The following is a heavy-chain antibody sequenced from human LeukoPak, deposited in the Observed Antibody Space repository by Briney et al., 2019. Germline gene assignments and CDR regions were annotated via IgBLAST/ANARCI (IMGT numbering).Heavy chain of an antibody. J-gene: IGHJ4*02. CDR2: IQQDGSPR. CDR1: GFTFSSYA. CDR3: ARYCSSASCPEYYFDY. D-gene: IGHD2-2*01. V-gene: IGHV3-7*01. Sequence: GGSLRLSCAASGFTFSSYAMSWVRQAPGKGLGWVANIQQDGSPRYYVDSVKGRFTISRDNAKNSLYLQMNSLRAEDTAVYYCARYCSSASCPEYYFDYWGQGTLVTVSS.